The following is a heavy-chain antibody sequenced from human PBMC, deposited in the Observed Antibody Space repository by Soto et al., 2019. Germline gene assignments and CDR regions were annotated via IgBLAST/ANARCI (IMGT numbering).Heavy chain of an antibody. Sequence: SETLSLTCTVSGGSISSYYWSWIRQPPGKGLEWIGYIYYSGSTNYNPSLKSRVTISVDTSKNQFSLKLSSVTAADTAVYYCASQVYYYDSSGYYGWFAPWGQGTLVTVSS. D-gene: IGHD3-22*01. CDR2: IYYSGST. J-gene: IGHJ5*02. CDR1: GGSISSYY. V-gene: IGHV4-59*01. CDR3: ASQVYYYDSSGYYGWFAP.